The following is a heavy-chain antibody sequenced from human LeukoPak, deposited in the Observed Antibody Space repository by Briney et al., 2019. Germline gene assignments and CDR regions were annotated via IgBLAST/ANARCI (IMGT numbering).Heavy chain of an antibody. D-gene: IGHD3-9*01. Sequence: PGGSLRLSCAASGFTFSSYGMHRVRQAPGKGLEWVAVISYDGSNKYYADSVKGRFTISRDNSKNTLYLQMNSLRAEDTAVYYCARAELTGYLYYFDYWGQGTLVTVSS. J-gene: IGHJ4*02. CDR3: ARAELTGYLYYFDY. V-gene: IGHV3-30*03. CDR1: GFTFSSYG. CDR2: ISYDGSNK.